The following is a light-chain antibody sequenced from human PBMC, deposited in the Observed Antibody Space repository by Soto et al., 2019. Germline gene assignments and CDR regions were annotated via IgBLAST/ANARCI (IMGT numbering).Light chain of an antibody. Sequence: EIVMTQSPAPLSVSPGERATLSCRASQSVSSNLAWSQQKPGQAPRLLIYGASTRATGIQARFSGSGSGTEFTLTISSLQSEDFAVYYCQQYNNWPPLTFGGGTKVEIK. CDR1: QSVSSN. CDR3: QQYNNWPPLT. J-gene: IGKJ4*01. CDR2: GAS. V-gene: IGKV3-15*01.